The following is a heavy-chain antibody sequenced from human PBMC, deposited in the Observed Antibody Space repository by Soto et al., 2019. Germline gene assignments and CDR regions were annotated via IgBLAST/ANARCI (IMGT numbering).Heavy chain of an antibody. V-gene: IGHV1-8*01. CDR1: GYTFTSYD. Sequence: ASVKVSCKASGYTFTSYDINWVRQATGQGLEWMGWMNPNSGNTGYAQKFQGRVTMTRNTSISTAYMELSSLRSEDTAVYYCARSPLFDFWSGYYNEEDYYYYVMDVGG. CDR3: ARSPLFDFWSGYYNEEDYYYYVMDV. CDR2: MNPNSGNT. D-gene: IGHD3-3*01. J-gene: IGHJ6*02.